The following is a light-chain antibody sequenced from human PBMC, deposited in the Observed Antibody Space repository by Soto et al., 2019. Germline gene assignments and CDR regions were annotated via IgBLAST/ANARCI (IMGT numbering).Light chain of an antibody. CDR2: AAS. V-gene: IGKV1-39*01. CDR3: KQTYQSPQT. J-gene: IGKJ1*01. Sequence: DIQVTQSPSSLSAYVGDRVTITCRASQNIFDFVNWYQQRPGKVPKLLIYAASSLQRGVQSWLSGSGSGTDFTLPISSLQPDDLATSYCKQTYQSPQTFGQGNKG. CDR1: QNIFDF.